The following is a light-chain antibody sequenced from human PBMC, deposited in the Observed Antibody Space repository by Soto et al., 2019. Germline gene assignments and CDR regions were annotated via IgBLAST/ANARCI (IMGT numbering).Light chain of an antibody. CDR3: TSYTSSNTVL. V-gene: IGLV2-14*01. CDR2: EVS. J-gene: IGLJ2*01. CDR1: SSDVGGYDY. Sequence: QSALTQPASVSGSPGQSITISCTGTSSDVGGYDYVSWYQQHPGKAPKLMIYEVSNRPSGVSSRFSGSKSGNTASLTISGLQAEDEADYYCTSYTSSNTVLFGGGTQVTVL.